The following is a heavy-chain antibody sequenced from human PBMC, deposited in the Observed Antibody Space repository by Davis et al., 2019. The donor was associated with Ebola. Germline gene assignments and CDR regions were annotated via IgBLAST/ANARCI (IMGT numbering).Heavy chain of an antibody. CDR2: VSHDERER. V-gene: IGHV3-30*09. Sequence: PGGSLRLSCAASGFTFRNYAMHWVRQAPSKGLEWVGVVSHDERERFYADFVKGRFAISRDNSENTLYLQMNSLTAADTAVYYCARALYHEVLDQWGQGTPVTVSS. D-gene: IGHD3/OR15-3a*01. J-gene: IGHJ4*02. CDR3: ARALYHEVLDQ. CDR1: GFTFRNYA.